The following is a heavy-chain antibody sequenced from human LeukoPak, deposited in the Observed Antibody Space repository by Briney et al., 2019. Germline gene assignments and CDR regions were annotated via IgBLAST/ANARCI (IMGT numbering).Heavy chain of an antibody. CDR3: ARVMVQGVTIKYYFDS. CDR2: ISGSGGST. D-gene: IGHD3-10*01. V-gene: IGHV3-23*01. J-gene: IGHJ4*02. CDR1: GFTFISYA. Sequence: PGGSLRLSCAASGFTFISYAMSWVRQAPGKGLEWVSAISGSGGSTYYADSVKGRFTISRDNAKNSLYLQMNSLRDEDTAVYYCARVMVQGVTIKYYFDSWGQGTLVTVSS.